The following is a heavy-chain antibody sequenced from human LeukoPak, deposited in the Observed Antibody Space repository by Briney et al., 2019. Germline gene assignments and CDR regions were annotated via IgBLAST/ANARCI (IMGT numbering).Heavy chain of an antibody. V-gene: IGHV3-23*01. CDR3: AKHDPRRVVITNWFVP. CDR2: IRGSGGII. Sequence: GGSLTLSCAASGFTFSAYAISWVRQAPGEGLEGVSAIRGSGGIIYYAASVKGRFTISRANSTNTLYLQMNSLRAEDTAVYYCAKHDPRRVVITNWFVPWGQGTLVTVSS. CDR1: GFTFSAYA. J-gene: IGHJ5*02. D-gene: IGHD3-22*01.